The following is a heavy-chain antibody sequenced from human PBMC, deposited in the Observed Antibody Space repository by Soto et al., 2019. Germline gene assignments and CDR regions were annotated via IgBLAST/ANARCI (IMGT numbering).Heavy chain of an antibody. CDR2: ISYDGSNK. CDR1: GFTFSSYG. J-gene: IGHJ4*02. Sequence: QVQLVESGGGVVQPRRSLRLSCAASGFTFSSYGMHWVRQAPGKGLEWVAVISYDGSNKYYADSVKGRFTISRDNSKNTLYLQMNSLRAEDTAVYYCAKGDYDFWSGYYTELIDYWGQGTLVTVSS. CDR3: AKGDYDFWSGYYTELIDY. V-gene: IGHV3-30*18. D-gene: IGHD3-3*01.